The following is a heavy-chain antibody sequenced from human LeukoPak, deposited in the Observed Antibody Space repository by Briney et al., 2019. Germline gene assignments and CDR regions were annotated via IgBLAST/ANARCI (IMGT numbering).Heavy chain of an antibody. CDR3: AGCAGNSCYFDY. CDR1: GFSFISYW. V-gene: IGHV3-7*01. CDR2: IKQDGSAK. J-gene: IGHJ4*03. Sequence: GGSLRLSCAASGFSFISYWMSWVRQAPGKGLEWVANIKQDGSAKNYVDSVKGRFTISRDNAKNSLYLQLNSLRAENTAVYYCAGCAGNSCYFDYWGQGTLVIVSS. D-gene: IGHD1-1*01.